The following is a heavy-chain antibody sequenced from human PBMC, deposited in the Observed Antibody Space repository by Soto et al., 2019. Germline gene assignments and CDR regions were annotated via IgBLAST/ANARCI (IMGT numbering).Heavy chain of an antibody. J-gene: IGHJ5*02. CDR3: ASENRYSYGSLYNWFDP. CDR2: IKQDGSEK. Sequence: PGGSLRLSCAASGFTFSSYWMSWVRQAPGKGLEWVANIKQDGSEKYYVDSVKGRFTISRDNAKNSLYLQMNSLRAEDTAVYYCASENRYSYGSLYNWFDPWGQGTLVTVSS. CDR1: GFTFSSYW. D-gene: IGHD5-18*01. V-gene: IGHV3-7*01.